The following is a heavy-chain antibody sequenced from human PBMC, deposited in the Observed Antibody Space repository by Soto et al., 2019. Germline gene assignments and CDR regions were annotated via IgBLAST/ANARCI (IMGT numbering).Heavy chain of an antibody. J-gene: IGHJ6*02. CDR2: IWHDGSKK. CDR1: GFSFSSYG. V-gene: IGHV3-33*01. Sequence: SLRLSCAASGFSFSSYGMHWVRQAPGKGLEWVAVIWHDGSKKYYADSVKGRLIISRDNSKNTLYVQINSLRAEDTAVYFCARGSIVAAEYGMDVWGQGTTVTAP. D-gene: IGHD6-13*01. CDR3: ARGSIVAAEYGMDV.